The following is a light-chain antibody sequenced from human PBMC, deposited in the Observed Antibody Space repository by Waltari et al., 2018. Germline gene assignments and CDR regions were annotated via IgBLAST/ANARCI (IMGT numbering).Light chain of an antibody. CDR3: QHYESLPVT. J-gene: IGKJ1*01. CDR1: QSISKY. CDR2: HAS. V-gene: IGKV3-20*01. Sequence: VLTQSPGTLSLSPGERATLSCRASQSISKYLAWYKQKPGPAPRLLIYHASSRAAGIPDEFRCRGSGTDFSLTISRLEPEDFAVYYCQHYESLPVTFGQGTKVEIK.